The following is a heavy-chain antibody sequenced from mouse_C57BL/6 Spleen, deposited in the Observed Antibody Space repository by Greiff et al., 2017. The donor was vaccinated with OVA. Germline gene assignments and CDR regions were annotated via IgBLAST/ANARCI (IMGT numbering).Heavy chain of an antibody. V-gene: IGHV5-6*02. Sequence: EVKLEESGGDLVKPGGSLKLSCAASGFTFSSYGMSWVRQTPDKRLEWVATISSGGSYTYYPDSVKGRFTISRDNAKNTLYLQMSSLKSEDTAMYYCARQGDGSSYWFAYWGQGTLVTVSA. CDR3: ARQGDGSSYWFAY. D-gene: IGHD1-1*01. CDR2: ISSGGSYT. CDR1: GFTFSSYG. J-gene: IGHJ3*01.